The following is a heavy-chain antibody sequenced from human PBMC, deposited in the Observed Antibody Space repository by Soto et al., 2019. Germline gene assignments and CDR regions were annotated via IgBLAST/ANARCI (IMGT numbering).Heavy chain of an antibody. Sequence: GGSLRLSCAASGFTFSSYGMHWVRQAPGKGLEWVAVIWYDGSNKYYADSVKGRFTISRDNSKNTLYLQMNSLRAEDTAVYYCARVFKPPSSWRQLWLPYYYGMDVWGQGTTVTVAS. J-gene: IGHJ6*02. D-gene: IGHD5-18*01. CDR1: GFTFSSYG. V-gene: IGHV3-33*01. CDR3: ARVFKPPSSWRQLWLPYYYGMDV. CDR2: IWYDGSNK.